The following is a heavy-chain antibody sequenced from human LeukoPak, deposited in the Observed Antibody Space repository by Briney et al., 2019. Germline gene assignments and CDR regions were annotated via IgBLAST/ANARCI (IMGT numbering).Heavy chain of an antibody. Sequence: GGSLRLSCAASGFTFSSYAMHWVRQAPGKGLEWVAVISYDGSNKYYADSVKGQFTISRDNSKNTLYLQMNSLRAEDTAVYYCARDYSNYVNYYYGMDIWGQGTTVTVSS. CDR3: ARDYSNYVNYYYGMDI. D-gene: IGHD4-11*01. V-gene: IGHV3-30-3*01. CDR1: GFTFSSYA. J-gene: IGHJ6*02. CDR2: ISYDGSNK.